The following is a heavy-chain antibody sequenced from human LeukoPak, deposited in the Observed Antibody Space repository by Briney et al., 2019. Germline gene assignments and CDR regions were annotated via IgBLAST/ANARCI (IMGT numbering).Heavy chain of an antibody. V-gene: IGHV1-69*05. D-gene: IGHD6-13*01. CDR3: ARRARIAAAWYYFDY. Sequence: SVKVSCKASGGTFSSYAISWVRQAPGQGLEWMGRIIPIFGTANYAQKFQGRVTITTDESTSTAYMELSSLRSEDTAVYYCARRARIAAAWYYFDYWGQGTLVTVSS. CDR1: GGTFSSYA. CDR2: IIPIFGTA. J-gene: IGHJ4*02.